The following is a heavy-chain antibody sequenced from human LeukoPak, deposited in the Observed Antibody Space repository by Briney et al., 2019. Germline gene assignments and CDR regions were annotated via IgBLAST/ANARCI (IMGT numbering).Heavy chain of an antibody. CDR2: ISWNSGSI. J-gene: IGHJ5*02. D-gene: IGHD3-10*01. CDR1: GFTFDDYA. Sequence: GGSLRLSCAASGFTFDDYAMHWVRQAPGKGLEWVSGISWNSGSIGYADSVKGRFTISRDNSKNTLYLQMNSLRAEDTAVYYCAKDQSYYYGSGSPNWFDPWGQGTLVTVSS. CDR3: AKDQSYYYGSGSPNWFDP. V-gene: IGHV3-9*01.